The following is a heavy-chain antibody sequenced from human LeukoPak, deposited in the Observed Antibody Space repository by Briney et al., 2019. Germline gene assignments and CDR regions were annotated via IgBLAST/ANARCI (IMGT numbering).Heavy chain of an antibody. CDR1: GFTFSSYG. CDR2: ISGSGGST. D-gene: IGHD3-22*01. V-gene: IGHV3-23*01. J-gene: IGHJ4*02. Sequence: PGGSLRLSCAASGFTFSSYGMSWVRQAPGKGLEWVSAISGSGGSTYYADSVKGRFTISRDNSKNTLYLQMNSLRAEDTAVYYCARVGGVAYYDSSGYYYGFDYWGQGSLVTVSS. CDR3: ARVGGVAYYDSSGYYYGFDY.